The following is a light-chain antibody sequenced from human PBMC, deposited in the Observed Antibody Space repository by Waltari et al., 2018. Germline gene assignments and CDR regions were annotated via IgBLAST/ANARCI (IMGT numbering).Light chain of an antibody. V-gene: IGLV1-47*02. CDR1: SSNIGSNY. Sequence: QSVLTQPPSASGTPGQRVTISCSGSSSNIGSNYVYWYQQLPGTAPKLLIYTNNLRPSGVPDRFSDSKSGTSASLVISGLRSEDEADYYCAAWDDSLSAMVFGGGTKLTVL. CDR3: AAWDDSLSAMV. CDR2: TNN. J-gene: IGLJ2*01.